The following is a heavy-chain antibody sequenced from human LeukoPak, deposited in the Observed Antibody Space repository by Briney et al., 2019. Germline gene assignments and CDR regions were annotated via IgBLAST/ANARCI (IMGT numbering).Heavy chain of an antibody. Sequence: GGSLRLSCAGSGFTLSSNWMHWVRQAPGKGLVWVSRIYSDGSRTNYADSVKGRFTISGDNAKNTQYLQMNSLRAEDTAVYYCEAAAVPFDYWGQGTLVTVSS. CDR1: GFTLSSNW. CDR3: EAAAVPFDY. D-gene: IGHD6-13*01. CDR2: IYSDGSRT. J-gene: IGHJ4*02. V-gene: IGHV3-74*01.